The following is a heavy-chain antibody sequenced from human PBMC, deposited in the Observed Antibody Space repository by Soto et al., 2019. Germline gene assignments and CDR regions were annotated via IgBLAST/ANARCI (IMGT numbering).Heavy chain of an antibody. CDR3: ARDRSHYYDSSGSYYGSAYCYYGMDV. D-gene: IGHD3-22*01. Sequence: QVQLVQSGAEVKKPGSSVKVSCKASGGTFSSYAISWVRQAPGQGLEWMGGIIPIFGTANYAQKFQGRVTITADESTSTAYMELSSLRSEDTAVYYCARDRSHYYDSSGSYYGSAYCYYGMDVWGQGTTVTVSS. CDR2: IIPIFGTA. J-gene: IGHJ6*02. V-gene: IGHV1-69*01. CDR1: GGTFSSYA.